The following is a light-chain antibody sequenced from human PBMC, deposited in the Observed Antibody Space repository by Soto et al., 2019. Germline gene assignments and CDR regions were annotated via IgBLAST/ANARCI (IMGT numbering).Light chain of an antibody. CDR3: QQANAFPLA. J-gene: IGKJ1*01. V-gene: IGKV1-12*01. CDR1: QTISTY. CDR2: DAS. Sequence: DIQMTQSPSSVSASVGDRVTNTCRASQTISTYLVWYQQQPGKAPNLLISDASSLQSGVPSRFSGSGSGTDFTLTITSLQPEDFATYYCQQANAFPLAFGHGTKVEIK.